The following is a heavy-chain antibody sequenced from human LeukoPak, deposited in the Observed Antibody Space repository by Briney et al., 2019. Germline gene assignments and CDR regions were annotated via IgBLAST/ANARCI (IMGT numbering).Heavy chain of an antibody. Sequence: SETLSLTCTVSGGSISSSSYYWGWIRQPPGKGLEWIGSIYYSGSTYYNPSLKSRVTISVDTSKNQFSLKLSSVTAADTAVYYCARGITIFGVVIMDYYYYMDVWGKGTTVTVSS. CDR2: IYYSGST. D-gene: IGHD3-3*01. CDR1: GGSISSSSYY. V-gene: IGHV4-39*07. J-gene: IGHJ6*03. CDR3: ARGITIFGVVIMDYYYYMDV.